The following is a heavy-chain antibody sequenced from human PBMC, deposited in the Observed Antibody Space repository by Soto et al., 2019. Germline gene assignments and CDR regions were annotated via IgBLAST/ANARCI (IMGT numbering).Heavy chain of an antibody. CDR1: GYIFTNYW. V-gene: IGHV5-51*01. Sequence: GESLKISCKGSGYIFTNYWIGWVRQMPGKGLEWRGIIYPGDSDTRYSPSFQGQVTISADKSISTAYLQWRSLRAEDTAVYYCANEAYCGGDCYSSPLWGQGTLVTVSS. CDR3: ANEAYCGGDCYSSPL. D-gene: IGHD2-21*02. CDR2: IYPGDSDT. J-gene: IGHJ4*02.